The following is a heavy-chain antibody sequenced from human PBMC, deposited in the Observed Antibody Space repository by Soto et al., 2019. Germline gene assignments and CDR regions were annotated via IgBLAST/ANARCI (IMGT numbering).Heavy chain of an antibody. CDR1: GYSFTAYG. V-gene: IGHV1-18*01. D-gene: IGHD3-3*01. CDR2: IRCYNGKT. CDR3: ARDAPPPELRFLEWHNYDYNGMDV. Sequence: QVQVVQSGDEVKETGASVRVSCKTSGYSFTAYGISWVRQAPGQGLEWMGWIRCYNGKTKYAQKVQDRVTMTTDTSTSTAYMEVRSLRSDDTAIYYCARDAPPPELRFLEWHNYDYNGMDVWGQGTTVTVSS. J-gene: IGHJ6*02.